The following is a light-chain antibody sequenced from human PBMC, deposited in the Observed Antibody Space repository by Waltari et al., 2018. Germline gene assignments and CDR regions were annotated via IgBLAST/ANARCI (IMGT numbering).Light chain of an antibody. V-gene: IGKV1-39*01. CDR1: QSISSY. CDR3: QQSDSTPFT. Sequence: DIQMIQFPSSLSASVGDRVTITCRASQSISSYLNWYQQKPGKAPKLLIYAASSLQSGVPARFSGSGSGADFTLTISSLQPVYFATYSCQQSDSTPFTFGPGTKVDI. J-gene: IGKJ3*01. CDR2: AAS.